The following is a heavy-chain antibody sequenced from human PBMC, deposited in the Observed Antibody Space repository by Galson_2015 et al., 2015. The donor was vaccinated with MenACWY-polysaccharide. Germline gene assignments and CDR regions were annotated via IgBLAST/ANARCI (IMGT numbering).Heavy chain of an antibody. D-gene: IGHD5-18*01. V-gene: IGHV1-8*01. Sequence: SVKVSCKASGYPFTSYDINWVRQATGQGLEWMGWMNHKTGDAGFAQKFQGRVTMTRDTSISTAYMELSSLTSEDTAVYYCARVGYSNDFDYWGQGTLVTVSS. CDR1: GYPFTSYD. J-gene: IGHJ4*02. CDR2: MNHKTGDA. CDR3: ARVGYSNDFDY.